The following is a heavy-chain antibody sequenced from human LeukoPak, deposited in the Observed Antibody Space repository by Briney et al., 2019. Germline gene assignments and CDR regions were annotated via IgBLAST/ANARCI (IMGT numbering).Heavy chain of an antibody. J-gene: IGHJ6*02. CDR2: ISSSSSYI. Sequence: GGSLRLSHAAWGFIFRSYCMNWVRPARGRGLEGVSSISSSSSYIYYADSVKSRFTIYRDNTKNSLYLQMNSPRAEDTAVYYCASRQGYYYGMDVWGQGTTVTVSS. CDR1: GFIFRSYC. CDR3: ASRQGYYYGMDV. V-gene: IGHV3-21*01.